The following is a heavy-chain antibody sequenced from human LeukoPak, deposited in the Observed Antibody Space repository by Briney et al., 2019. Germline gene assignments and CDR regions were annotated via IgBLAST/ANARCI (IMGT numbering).Heavy chain of an antibody. D-gene: IGHD1-26*01. CDR2: IEQVGSEI. Sequence: GGSLRLSCAASGFTVSSTYMSWVRQAPGKGLEWVANIEQVGSEIYYVDSVKGRFTISRDNAKNSLYLQMNSLRAEDTAVYYCARDKVVGPTQFDYWGQGALVTVSS. V-gene: IGHV3-7*01. CDR1: GFTVSSTY. J-gene: IGHJ4*02. CDR3: ARDKVVGPTQFDY.